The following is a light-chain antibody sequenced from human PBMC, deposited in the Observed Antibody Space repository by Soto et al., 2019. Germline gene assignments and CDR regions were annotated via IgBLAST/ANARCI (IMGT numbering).Light chain of an antibody. V-gene: IGKV3-11*01. CDR2: GAS. J-gene: IGKJ5*01. CDR1: QSIGDT. CDR3: QQRSNWPRGIT. Sequence: EIVMTQSPSTLSLSPGGRATLSCRATQSIGDTLAWYQQKPGQAPRLLITGASTRAPGFPARFSASGSGTDFTLTISSLEPQDFAVYYCQQRSNWPRGITFGQGTRLEIK.